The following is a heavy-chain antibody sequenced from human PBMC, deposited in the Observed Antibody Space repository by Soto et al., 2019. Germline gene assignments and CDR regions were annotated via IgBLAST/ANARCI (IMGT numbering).Heavy chain of an antibody. CDR3: ERDYDYFDD. Sequence: SETLSRTCTVSGGSFKSGSYYWSWVRHPPGKGLEWIGYVYYTGRTSYSPSLKSRVTISADTSKNQFSLILTSVTAADTAVYYCERDYDYFDDWGQGSLDTVSS. V-gene: IGHV4-61*01. CDR1: GGSFKSGSYY. J-gene: IGHJ4*02. CDR2: VYYTGRT. D-gene: IGHD3-16*01.